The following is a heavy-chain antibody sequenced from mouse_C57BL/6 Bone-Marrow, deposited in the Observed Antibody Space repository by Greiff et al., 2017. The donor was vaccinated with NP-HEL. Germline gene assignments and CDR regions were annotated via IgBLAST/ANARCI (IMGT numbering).Heavy chain of an antibody. CDR3: ARSGYGSSYRYFDV. Sequence: VQLQQTGAELVKPGASVKLSCTASGFNIKDYYMHWVKQRTEQGLEWIGRIDPEDGETKYAPKFPGKATITADTSSNTPYLQISSLTSEDTAVDYCARSGYGSSYRYFDVWGTGTTVTVSS. D-gene: IGHD1-1*01. CDR2: IDPEDGET. J-gene: IGHJ1*03. V-gene: IGHV14-2*01. CDR1: GFNIKDYY.